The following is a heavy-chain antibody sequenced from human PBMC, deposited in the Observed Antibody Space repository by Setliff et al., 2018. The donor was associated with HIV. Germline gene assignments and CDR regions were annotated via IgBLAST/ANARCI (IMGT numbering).Heavy chain of an antibody. Sequence: SETLSLTCTVFGFSISSGYFWGWIRQPPGKGLEWIGSIHYSGGTFYNPSLKSRVTISLDTSKNQFSLQLSSVTAADTAVYYCARGRGSGAFDIWGQGTMVTV. V-gene: IGHV4-38-2*02. J-gene: IGHJ3*02. CDR2: IHYSGGT. D-gene: IGHD3-16*01. CDR1: GFSISSGYF. CDR3: ARGRGSGAFDI.